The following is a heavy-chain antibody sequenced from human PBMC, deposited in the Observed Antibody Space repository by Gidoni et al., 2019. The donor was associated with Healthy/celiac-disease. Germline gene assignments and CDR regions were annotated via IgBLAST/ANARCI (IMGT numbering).Heavy chain of an antibody. CDR3: AKDSYGDQGYFDY. V-gene: IGHV3-43*01. CDR2: ISWDGGST. D-gene: IGHD4-17*01. CDR1: GFPFDDYT. J-gene: IGHJ4*02. Sequence: EVQLVESGGVVVQPGGSLRLSCAASGFPFDDYTMHWVRQAPGKGLEWVSLISWDGGSTYYADSVKGRFTISRDNSKNSLYLQMNSLRTEDTALYYCAKDSYGDQGYFDYWGQGTLVTVSS.